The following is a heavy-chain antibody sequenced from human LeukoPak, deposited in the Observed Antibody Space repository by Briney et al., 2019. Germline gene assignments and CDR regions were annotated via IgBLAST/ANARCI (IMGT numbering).Heavy chain of an antibody. D-gene: IGHD6-19*01. V-gene: IGHV3-53*01. J-gene: IGHJ6*02. Sequence: GGSLRLSCAASGFTVSSDYMSWVRQAPGKGLEWVSVIYSGGSTYYADSVKGRFTISRDNSKNTLYLQMNSLRAEDTAVYYCARDMVQWLALRNYYYGMDVWGQGTTVTVSS. CDR3: ARDMVQWLALRNYYYGMDV. CDR2: IYSGGST. CDR1: GFTVSSDY.